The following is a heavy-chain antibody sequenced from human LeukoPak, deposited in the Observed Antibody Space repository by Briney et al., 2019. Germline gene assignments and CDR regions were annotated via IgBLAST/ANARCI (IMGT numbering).Heavy chain of an antibody. V-gene: IGHV1-69*13. D-gene: IGHD1-1*01. CDR3: ARGSGTYRQRWYYFDY. CDR2: IIPIFGTA. CDR1: GGTFSSYA. J-gene: IGHJ4*02. Sequence: ASVKVSCKASGGTFSSYAISWVRQAPGQGLEWMGGIIPIFGTANYAQKFQGRVTITADESTSTAYMELSSLRSEDTAVYYCARGSGTYRQRWYYFDYWGQGTLVTVSS.